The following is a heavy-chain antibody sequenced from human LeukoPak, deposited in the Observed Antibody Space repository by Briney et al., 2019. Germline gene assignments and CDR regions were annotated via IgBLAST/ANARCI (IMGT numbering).Heavy chain of an antibody. D-gene: IGHD3-10*01. V-gene: IGHV3-74*01. CDR1: GFTFSSYW. CDR2: INSDGSST. Sequence: PGGSLRLSCAASGFTFSSYWMHWVGQAQGKGLVWVSRINSDGSSTSYADSVKGRFTISRDNAKNTLYLQMNSLRAEGTAVYYCARDPGSGSPDWFDPWGQGTLVTVSS. CDR3: ARDPGSGSPDWFDP. J-gene: IGHJ5*02.